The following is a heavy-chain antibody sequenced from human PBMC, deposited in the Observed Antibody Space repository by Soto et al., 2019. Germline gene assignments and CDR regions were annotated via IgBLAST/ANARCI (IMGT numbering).Heavy chain of an antibody. V-gene: IGHV4-30-4*01. D-gene: IGHD2-2*01. CDR1: GGSISSGDYY. Sequence: PSETLSLTCTVSGGSISSGDYYWSWIRQPPGKGLEWIGYIYYSGSTYYNPSLKSRVTISVDTSKNQFSLKLSSVTAADTAVYYCARVRCISTSCVDRWFDPWGQGTLVTVSS. J-gene: IGHJ5*02. CDR3: ARVRCISTSCVDRWFDP. CDR2: IYYSGST.